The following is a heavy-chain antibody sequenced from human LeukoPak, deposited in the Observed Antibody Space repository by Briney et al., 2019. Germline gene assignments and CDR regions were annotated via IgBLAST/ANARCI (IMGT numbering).Heavy chain of an antibody. CDR3: ARGSSRSPRDAFDS. J-gene: IGHJ3*02. CDR1: GYTFTNYY. CDR2: ISPSGSST. Sequence: ASVKVSCKASGYTFTNYYMHWVRQAPGQGLDWIGIISPSGSSTTYAQKFQGRVTMTRDMSTTTVYMELSSLRSEDTAVYYCARGSSRSPRDAFDSGGQGTMVSVSA. V-gene: IGHV1-46*01.